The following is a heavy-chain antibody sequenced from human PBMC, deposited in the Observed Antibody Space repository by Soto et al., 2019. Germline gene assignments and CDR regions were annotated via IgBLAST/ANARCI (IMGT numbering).Heavy chain of an antibody. CDR2: INSDGSST. V-gene: IGHV3-74*01. D-gene: IGHD5-18*01. Sequence: EVHLMESGGGLVQPGGSLRLSCAASGFTFSTYWMHWVRQAPGKGLVWVSRINSDGSSTSYADSVKGRFTISRDNAKNTLYLQMNSLRAEDTAVYYCTRVGYSSGYGFWGQGTLVTVSS. J-gene: IGHJ4*02. CDR3: TRVGYSSGYGF. CDR1: GFTFSTYW.